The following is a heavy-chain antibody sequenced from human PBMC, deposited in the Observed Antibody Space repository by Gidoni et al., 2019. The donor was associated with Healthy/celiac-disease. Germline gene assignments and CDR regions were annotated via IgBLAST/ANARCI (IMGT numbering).Heavy chain of an antibody. D-gene: IGHD6-19*01. Sequence: QLQLQESGPGLVKPSETLSLTCTVSGGSISSTSYYWGWIRQPPGKGLEWIASMYHSGSTYCNPSLKSRVTISVDTSKNQFSLKLNSVTAADTAVYYCARHRHSSGWPYYFDSWGQGTLVTVSS. CDR2: MYHSGST. V-gene: IGHV4-39*01. CDR3: ARHRHSSGWPYYFDS. CDR1: GGSISSTSYY. J-gene: IGHJ4*02.